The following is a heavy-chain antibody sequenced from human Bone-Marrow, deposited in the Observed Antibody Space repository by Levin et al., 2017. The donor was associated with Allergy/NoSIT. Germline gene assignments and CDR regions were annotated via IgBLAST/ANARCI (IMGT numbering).Heavy chain of an antibody. D-gene: IGHD2-2*01. CDR1: GFTFSSYG. V-gene: IGHV3-30*18. J-gene: IGHJ4*02. CDR3: AKDGGYCSSTSCYAAYYFDY. CDR2: ISYDGSNK. Sequence: GESLKISCAASGFTFSSYGMHWVRQAPGKGLEWVAVISYDGSNKYYADSVKGRFTISRDNSKNTLYLQMNSLRAEDTAVYYCAKDGGYCSSTSCYAAYYFDYWGQGTLVTVSS.